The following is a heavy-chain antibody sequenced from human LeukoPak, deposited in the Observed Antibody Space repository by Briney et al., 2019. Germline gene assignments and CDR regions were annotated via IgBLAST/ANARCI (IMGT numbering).Heavy chain of an antibody. CDR2: ISGGGMT. D-gene: IGHD3-10*01. CDR3: SRGFGGDLLGYYFDS. V-gene: IGHV3-53*01. CDR1: GFTVSNSY. Sequence: GGSLRLSCVAPGFTVSNSYMTWVRQTPGKGLEWVAFISGGGMTLYADSVKGRFTISRDYSKDTLHLQMNSLRVTDTAVYYCSRGFGGDLLGYYFDSWGQGTQVTVSS. J-gene: IGHJ4*02.